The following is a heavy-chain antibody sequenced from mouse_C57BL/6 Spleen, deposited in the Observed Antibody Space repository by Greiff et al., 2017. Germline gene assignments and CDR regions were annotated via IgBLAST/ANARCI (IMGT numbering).Heavy chain of an antibody. V-gene: IGHV1-53*01. CDR2: INPSNGGT. CDR3: ARSGYDYAMDY. D-gene: IGHD2-2*01. CDR1: GYTFTSYW. J-gene: IGHJ4*01. Sequence: QVQLQQPGTELVKPGASVKLSCKASGYTFTSYWMHWVKQRPGQGLEWIGNINPSNGGTNYNEKFKSKATLTVDKSSSTAYLQLSSLPSEDSAVYYYARSGYDYAMDYWGQGTSVTVSS.